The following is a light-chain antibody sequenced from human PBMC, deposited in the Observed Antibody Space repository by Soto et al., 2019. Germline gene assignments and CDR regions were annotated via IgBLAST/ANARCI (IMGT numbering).Light chain of an antibody. V-gene: IGKV1-5*01. J-gene: IGKJ2*01. CDR1: QDISNF. Sequence: DIQMTQYPATLTAGVGDRVTISCRASQDISNFFAWYQHKPGKAPNLLIYDASTLQTGVPSRFRGSGFGTEFTLTISGLQPDDSATYCCQQHHDYSHPTLGQGTKV. CDR2: DAS. CDR3: QQHHDYSHPT.